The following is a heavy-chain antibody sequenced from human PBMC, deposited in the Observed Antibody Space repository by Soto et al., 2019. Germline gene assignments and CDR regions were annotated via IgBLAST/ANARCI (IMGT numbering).Heavy chain of an antibody. CDR1: GYTFTSYD. Sequence: QVQLVQSGAEVKKPGASVKVSCKASGYTFTSYDINWVRQATGQGLEWMGWMNPNSGNTGYAQKFQGRVTMTRTTSIRTAYMELTSLRSEDTAVYYCARVEYRAYYYYYMDVWGKGTTVTVSS. CDR2: MNPNSGNT. D-gene: IGHD4-4*01. J-gene: IGHJ6*03. CDR3: ARVEYRAYYYYYMDV. V-gene: IGHV1-8*01.